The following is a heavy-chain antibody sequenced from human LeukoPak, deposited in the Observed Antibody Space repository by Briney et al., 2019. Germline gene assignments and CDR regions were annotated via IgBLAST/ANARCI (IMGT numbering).Heavy chain of an antibody. CDR1: GFTFSSYA. V-gene: IGHV3-23*01. CDR2: ISGSGGST. J-gene: IGHJ6*03. D-gene: IGHD3-10*01. Sequence: PGGSLRLSCAASGFTFSSYAMSWVRQAPGKGLEWVSAISGSGGSTYYADSVKGRFTISRDNSKNTLYLQMNSLRAEDTAVYYCAKDHGLWTVVRGVIYMDVWGKGTTVTVSS. CDR3: AKDHGLWTVVRGVIYMDV.